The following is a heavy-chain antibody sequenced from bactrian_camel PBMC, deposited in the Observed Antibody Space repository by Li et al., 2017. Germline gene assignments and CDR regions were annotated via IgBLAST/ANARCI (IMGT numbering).Heavy chain of an antibody. CDR1: GFTFSTTS. Sequence: HVQLVESGGGLVQPGGSLRLSCAASGFTFSTTSMFWVRQAPGKGLEYVTAIDSGGGSYYPDSVKGRFSISQDNAKNTVYLQMNSLKSEDTALYYCVLRTSSQKITPWAWAYWGRGTQVTVS. CDR3: VLRTSSQKITPWAWAY. D-gene: IGHD1*01. V-gene: IGHV3S1*01. CDR2: IDSGGGS. J-gene: IGHJ4*01.